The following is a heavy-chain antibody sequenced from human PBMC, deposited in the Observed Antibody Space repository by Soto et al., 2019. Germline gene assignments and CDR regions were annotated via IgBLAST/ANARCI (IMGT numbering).Heavy chain of an antibody. V-gene: IGHV4-30-4*08. J-gene: IGHJ4*02. Sequence: QVQLQESGPGLVKPSQTLSLTCTVSGGSMSSGDYYWSWIRQHPGKGLEWIGYIHYSGTTYNNPSLKSRVTISLDTFRNQFSLRLSSVTAADTAVYYCARLLSSSSYYDILTGYSVDYWGQGTLVSVSS. CDR1: GGSMSSGDYY. CDR3: ARLLSSSSYYDILTGYSVDY. D-gene: IGHD3-9*01. CDR2: IHYSGTT.